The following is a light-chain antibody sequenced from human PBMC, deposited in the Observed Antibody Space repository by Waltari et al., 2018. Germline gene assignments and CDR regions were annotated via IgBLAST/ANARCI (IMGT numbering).Light chain of an antibody. CDR3: QQYNSYWWT. V-gene: IGKV1-5*03. J-gene: IGKJ1*01. CDR1: RSISTW. CDR2: KAS. Sequence: DIQMTQSPSTLSASVGDRVTITCRASRSISTWVALYQQKPGKAPKLLISKASSLESGVPSRFSGSGSGTEFTLTISSLQPEDFATYYCQQYNSYWWTFGQGTKVEIK.